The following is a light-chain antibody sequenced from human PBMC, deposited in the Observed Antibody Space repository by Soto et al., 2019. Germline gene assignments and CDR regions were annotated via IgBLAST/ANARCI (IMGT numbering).Light chain of an antibody. Sequence: IQMTQSPYTLSAYVEDRVTITCRSSESISSWLAWYQQKPGKAPKLLIYDASSLESGVPSRFSGSGSGTEFTLTISSLQPDDFATYYCQHYNSYSEAFGQGTKVDI. CDR3: QHYNSYSEA. CDR1: ESISSW. J-gene: IGKJ1*01. CDR2: DAS. V-gene: IGKV1-5*01.